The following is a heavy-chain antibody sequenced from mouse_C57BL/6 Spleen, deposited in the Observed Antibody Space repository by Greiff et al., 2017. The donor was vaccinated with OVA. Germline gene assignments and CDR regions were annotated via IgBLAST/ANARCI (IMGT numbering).Heavy chain of an antibody. V-gene: IGHV1-61*01. CDR2: IYPSDSET. D-gene: IGHD1-1*01. J-gene: IGHJ2*01. CDR3: ARGDYYYGSSLFDY. CDR1: GYTFTSYW. Sequence: QVQLQQSGAELVRPGSSVKLSCKASGYTFTSYWMDWVKQRPGQGLEWIGNIYPSDSETHYNQKFKDKATLTVDKSSSTAYMQLSSLTSEDSAVYYCARGDYYYGSSLFDYWGQGTTLTVSS.